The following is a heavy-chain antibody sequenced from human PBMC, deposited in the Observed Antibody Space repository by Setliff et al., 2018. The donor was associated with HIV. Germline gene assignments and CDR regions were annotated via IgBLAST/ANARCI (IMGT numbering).Heavy chain of an antibody. CDR2: IEADGRKT. CDR1: GFTFSGYG. V-gene: IGHV3-30*02. D-gene: IGHD5-12*01. Sequence: GGSLRLSCAASGFTFSGYGMHWVRQTPDKGLEWVAFIEADGRKTYYADLVKDRFTISRDNSKNTQYLQMSGLRPEDTALYYCVKGRSGYYHWWGQGSLVTVSS. CDR3: VKGRSGYYHW. J-gene: IGHJ4*02.